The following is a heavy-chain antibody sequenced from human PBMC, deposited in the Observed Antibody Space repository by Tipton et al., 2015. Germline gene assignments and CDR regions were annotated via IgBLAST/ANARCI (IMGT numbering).Heavy chain of an antibody. CDR2: IYYSGNI. Sequence: TLSLTCTVFGGSMSRSSYYWGWIRQPPGKGLEWIGSIYYSGNIYYNLSLKSRVTISVDTSKNQFSLKLSSVTAADTAVYYCAREQDSDGSEYDSSGLCGFDPWGQGTLVTVSS. D-gene: IGHD3-22*01. V-gene: IGHV4-39*01. CDR3: AREQDSDGSEYDSSGLCGFDP. J-gene: IGHJ5*02. CDR1: GGSMSRSSYY.